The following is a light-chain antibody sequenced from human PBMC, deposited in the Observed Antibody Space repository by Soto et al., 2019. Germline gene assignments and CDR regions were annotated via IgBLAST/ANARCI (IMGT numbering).Light chain of an antibody. V-gene: IGLV2-23*01. CDR3: CSYAPSRTLL. Sequence: QSVLTQPASVSGSPGESITISCTGTSSDVGTYNLVTWYQQHPGRVPKLILYEGNKQPSGVSSRFSASKSVNTASLAISGLQAEDEAEYFCCSYAPSRTLLFGGGTKVTVL. J-gene: IGLJ2*01. CDR1: SSDVGTYNL. CDR2: EGN.